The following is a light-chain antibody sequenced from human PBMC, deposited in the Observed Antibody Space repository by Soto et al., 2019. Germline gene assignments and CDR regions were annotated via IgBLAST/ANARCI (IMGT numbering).Light chain of an antibody. CDR3: QQRSNWPWT. J-gene: IGKJ1*01. CDR1: QSVSTC. V-gene: IGKV3-11*01. CDR2: DAS. Sequence: DIVLTQPPDTLSLSPGERATLSCRASQSVSTCLAWYQQKPGQAPRLLIYDASNRATGIPARFSGSGSGTDFTLTFSSLEPEDFAVYYCQQRSNWPWTFGQGTKVDIK.